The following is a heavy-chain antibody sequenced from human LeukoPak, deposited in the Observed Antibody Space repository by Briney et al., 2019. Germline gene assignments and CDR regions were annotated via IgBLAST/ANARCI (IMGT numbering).Heavy chain of an antibody. V-gene: IGHV1-2*06. CDR2: INPNSGGT. CDR3: ARDYCSSTSCLFDY. Sequence: PGASVKVSSKASGYTFTGYYMHWVRQAAGQGLEWMGRINPNSGGTNYAQKFQGRVTMTRDTSISTAYMELSRLRSDDTAVYYCARDYCSSTSCLFDYWGQGTLVTVSS. D-gene: IGHD2-2*01. J-gene: IGHJ4*02. CDR1: GYTFTGYY.